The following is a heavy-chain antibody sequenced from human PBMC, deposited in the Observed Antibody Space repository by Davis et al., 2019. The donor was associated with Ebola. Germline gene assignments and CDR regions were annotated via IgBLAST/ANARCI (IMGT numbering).Heavy chain of an antibody. CDR1: GYNFPNYQ. CDR3: AKDRYYDNNPLYYESEC. Sequence: SVKVSCKGSGYNFPNYQVHWMRQAPGQGLEWMGGIIPIFGTANYAQRFQGRVTITADESRTTAYMELSSLRSEDTAVYYCAKDRYYDNNPLYYESECWGQGTLVTVSS. D-gene: IGHD3-22*01. V-gene: IGHV1-69*13. J-gene: IGHJ4*02. CDR2: IIPIFGTA.